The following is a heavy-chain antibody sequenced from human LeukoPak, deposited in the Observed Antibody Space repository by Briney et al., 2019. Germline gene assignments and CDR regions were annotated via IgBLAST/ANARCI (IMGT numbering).Heavy chain of an antibody. J-gene: IGHJ6*03. CDR1: GGTFSSYA. CDR3: ARGRYDFWRAYYYYYMDV. V-gene: IGHV1-69*13. Sequence: VASVKVSCKASGGTFSSYAISWVREAPGQGLEWMGRIIPIFGTANYAQKLQGRVTITADESTSTAYMELSSLRSEDTAVYYCARGRYDFWRAYYYYYMDVWGKGTTVTVSS. D-gene: IGHD3-3*01. CDR2: IIPIFGTA.